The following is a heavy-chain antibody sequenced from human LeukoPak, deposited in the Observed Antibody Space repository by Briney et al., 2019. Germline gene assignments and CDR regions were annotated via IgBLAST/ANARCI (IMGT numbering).Heavy chain of an antibody. CDR1: GFNFDDYA. CDR3: AKDSEGGTYFYDYMDV. V-gene: IGHV3-9*01. J-gene: IGHJ6*03. CDR2: VSWKGGSI. Sequence: PGGSLRLSCVGSGFNFDDYAMHWVRQAPGKGLEWVSSVSWKGGSIGYADSVKGRFTISRDNAKNSLYLQMNSLRREDTALYYCAKDSEGGTYFYDYMDVWGKGTMVTVSS.